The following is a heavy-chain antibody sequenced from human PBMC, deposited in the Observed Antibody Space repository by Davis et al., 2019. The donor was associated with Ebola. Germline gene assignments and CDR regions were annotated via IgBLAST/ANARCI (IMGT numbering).Heavy chain of an antibody. D-gene: IGHD3-22*01. J-gene: IGHJ1*01. CDR2: ISYDGSNK. V-gene: IGHV3-30*03. CDR3: ARSTHTSAYYEEYFQH. Sequence: GESLKISCAASGFTFRSYGMQWVRQAPGKGLQWVAVISYDGSNKNYLESVKGRFTISRDNSKNTVSLQMNSLRAEDTAVYYCARSTHTSAYYEEYFQHWGQGTLVTVSS. CDR1: GFTFRSYG.